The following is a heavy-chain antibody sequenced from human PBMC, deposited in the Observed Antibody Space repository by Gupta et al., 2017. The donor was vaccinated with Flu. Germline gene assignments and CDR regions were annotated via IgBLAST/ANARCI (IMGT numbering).Heavy chain of an antibody. CDR3: ARDQGDPIFDY. CDR2: ISSGSSYI. Sequence: CAASGFTFNKYSMNWLRQAPGKGLEWVSSISSGSSYIYYKDSLEGRFTTSRDNAKNSLYLEMNSLRVEDTAVYYCARDQGDPIFDYWGQGTLVSVSS. J-gene: IGHJ4*02. V-gene: IGHV3-21*01. CDR1: GFTFNKYS. D-gene: IGHD2-21*01.